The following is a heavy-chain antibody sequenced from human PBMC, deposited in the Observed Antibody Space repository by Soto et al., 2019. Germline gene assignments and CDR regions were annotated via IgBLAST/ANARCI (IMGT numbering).Heavy chain of an antibody. CDR2: ISGSGDRA. J-gene: IGHJ3*02. D-gene: IGHD3-22*01. CDR1: GCTFSSYA. V-gene: IGHV3-23*01. CDR3: AKYYYDSSSSRGASDI. Sequence: PGGSLRLSCAASGCTFSSYAMSWVRQSPGKGLEWVSAISGSGDRAYYADSVKGRFTVSRDNSKNTLYLLLNSLRAEDTAIYYCAKYYYDSSSSRGASDIWGQGTMVTVSS.